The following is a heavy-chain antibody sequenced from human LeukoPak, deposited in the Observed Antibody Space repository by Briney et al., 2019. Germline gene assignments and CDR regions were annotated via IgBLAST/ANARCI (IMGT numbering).Heavy chain of an antibody. CDR2: IYSGGST. CDR1: GFTVSSNY. CDR3: ARDLAAAGTKIDY. J-gene: IGHJ4*02. D-gene: IGHD6-13*01. Sequence: GGSLRLSCAASGFTVSSNYMSWVRQAPGKGLEWVSVIYSGGSTYYADSVKGRFTIPRDNSKNTLYLQMNSLRAEDTAVYYCARDLAAAGTKIDYWGQGTLVTVSS. V-gene: IGHV3-66*01.